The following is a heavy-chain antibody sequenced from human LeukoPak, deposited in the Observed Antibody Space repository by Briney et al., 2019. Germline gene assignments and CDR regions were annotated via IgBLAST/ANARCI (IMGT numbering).Heavy chain of an antibody. D-gene: IGHD3-10*01. CDR2: IPHSGRA. J-gene: IGHJ4*02. CDR3: ARGGNRFGGFYFDY. V-gene: IGHV4-31*03. Sequence: PSQTLSLTCTVSADSLSSGGHYWAWIRQFPGKGLESIGFIPHSGRARHNPSLKDRVAISVDTSRKQFALKLSSVTAADTAMYYCARGGNRFGGFYFDYWGQGIQVIVSS. CDR1: ADSLSSGGHY.